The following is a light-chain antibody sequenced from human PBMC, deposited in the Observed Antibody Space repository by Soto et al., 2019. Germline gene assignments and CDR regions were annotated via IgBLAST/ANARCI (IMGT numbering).Light chain of an antibody. V-gene: IGKV3-15*01. CDR1: QTVNNY. CDR3: QQYNDWPPYT. J-gene: IGKJ2*01. CDR2: AAS. Sequence: EVVLTQSPATLSVSPGERVTLSCRASQTVNNYLAWFQQKPDQAPRLLIYAASTRASGIPSRFSGSGSGTEFPLNISSLQSEDFAVYYCQQYNDWPPYTFGQGTKVEIK.